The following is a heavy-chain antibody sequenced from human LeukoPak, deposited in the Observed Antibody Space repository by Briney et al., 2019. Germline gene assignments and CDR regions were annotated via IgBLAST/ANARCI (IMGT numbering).Heavy chain of an antibody. V-gene: IGHV3-33*01. J-gene: IGHJ4*02. D-gene: IGHD4-17*01. CDR2: IWYDGGHK. CDR1: GFTFSSYG. Sequence: GGSLRLSCAASGFTFSSYGMHWVRQAPGQGLEWVAVIWYDGGHKYYVESVRGRFTISRDNSKNTLYLQMNSLRAEDTAVYYCASHWGPTTVTTVDYWGQGTLVTVSS. CDR3: ASHWGPTTVTTVDY.